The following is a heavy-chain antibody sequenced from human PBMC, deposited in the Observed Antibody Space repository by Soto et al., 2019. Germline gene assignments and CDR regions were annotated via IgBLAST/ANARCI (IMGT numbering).Heavy chain of an antibody. Sequence: SETLSLTCAVYGGSFSGYYWSWIRQPPGKGLEWIGEINHSGSTNYNPSLKSRVTISVDTSKNQFSLKLSSVTAADTAVYYCARKRDWMPYYYYYGMDVWGQGTTVTVSS. D-gene: IGHD1-1*01. V-gene: IGHV4-34*01. CDR2: INHSGST. CDR3: ARKRDWMPYYYYYGMDV. CDR1: GGSFSGYY. J-gene: IGHJ6*02.